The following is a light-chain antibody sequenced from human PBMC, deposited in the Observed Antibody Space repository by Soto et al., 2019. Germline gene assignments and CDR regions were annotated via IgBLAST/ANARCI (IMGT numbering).Light chain of an antibody. CDR3: FSYTGPYSFV. Sequence: QSALTQPRSVSGSPGQSVSISCTGTSSDVGDYNYVSWYQQHPGKAPKLVIYDVSKRPSGVPTRFSGSTSDNAASLTISGLQAEDEADYYCFSYTGPYSFVFGTGTKVTVL. J-gene: IGLJ1*01. V-gene: IGLV2-11*01. CDR2: DVS. CDR1: SSDVGDYNY.